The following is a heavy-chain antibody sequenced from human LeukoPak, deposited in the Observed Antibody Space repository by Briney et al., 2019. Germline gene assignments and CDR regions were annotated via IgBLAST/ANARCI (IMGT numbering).Heavy chain of an antibody. CDR3: ARDLTYDFWSGYAFDI. Sequence: GASVKVSCKASGYTFTGYYMHWVQQAPGQGLEWMGRINPNSGGTNYAQKFQGRVTMTRDTSISTAYMELSRLRSDDTAVYYCARDLTYDFWSGYAFDIWGQGTMVTVSS. D-gene: IGHD3-3*01. CDR1: GYTFTGYY. V-gene: IGHV1-2*06. J-gene: IGHJ3*02. CDR2: INPNSGGT.